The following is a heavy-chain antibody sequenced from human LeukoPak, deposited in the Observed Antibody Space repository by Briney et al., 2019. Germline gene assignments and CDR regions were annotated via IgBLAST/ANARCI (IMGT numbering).Heavy chain of an antibody. D-gene: IGHD1-26*01. J-gene: IGHJ6*03. CDR1: GFTFSSYG. CDR2: IRYDGSNK. Sequence: SGGSLRLSCAASGFTFSSYGMHWVRQAPGKGLEWVAFIRYDGSNKYYADSVKGRFTISRDNSKNTLYLQMNSLRAEDTAVYYCAKDFFPNNEGEQPLYYMDVWGKGTTVTVSS. V-gene: IGHV3-30*02. CDR3: AKDFFPNNEGEQPLYYMDV.